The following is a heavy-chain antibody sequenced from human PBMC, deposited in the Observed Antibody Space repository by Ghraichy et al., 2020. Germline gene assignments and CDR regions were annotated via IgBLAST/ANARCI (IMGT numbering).Heavy chain of an antibody. Sequence: GESLNITCAASGFTFSNYGMHWVRQAPGKGLEWVAVIWYDGSNKYYADSVKGRFTISRDNSKNTLYLQMNSLRAEDTAVYYCAREQQLPFDYWGQGTLVTVSS. CDR2: IWYDGSNK. V-gene: IGHV3-33*01. J-gene: IGHJ4*02. D-gene: IGHD6-13*01. CDR1: GFTFSNYG. CDR3: AREQQLPFDY.